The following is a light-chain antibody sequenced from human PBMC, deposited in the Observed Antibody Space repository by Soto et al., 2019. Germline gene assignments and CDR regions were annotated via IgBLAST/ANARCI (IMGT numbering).Light chain of an antibody. Sequence: DIQMTQSPSSLSASVGDRVTITCQASQDISDYLNWYHQKPGKAPKFLIYDASYLETGVPSRFSGSGSGTDFTFTISSLQPEDIGTYYCQQYNSYWTFGQGTKVEIK. CDR2: DAS. J-gene: IGKJ1*01. CDR1: QDISDY. CDR3: QQYNSYWT. V-gene: IGKV1-33*01.